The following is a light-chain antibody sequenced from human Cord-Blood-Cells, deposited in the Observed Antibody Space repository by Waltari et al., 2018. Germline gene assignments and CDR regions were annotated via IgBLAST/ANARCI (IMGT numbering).Light chain of an antibody. V-gene: IGKV3-20*01. J-gene: IGKJ3*01. CDR1: QSVSSSD. CDR3: QQYGSSPFT. CDR2: GAS. Sequence: EIVLKPSPGILSLSPGERATLSCRASQSVSSSDLAWYQQKTGQSPRLLIYGASRRATGIPDSFSGSRSGTDFTLTISRLEPEDIAVYYCQQYGSSPFTFGPRTKVDIK.